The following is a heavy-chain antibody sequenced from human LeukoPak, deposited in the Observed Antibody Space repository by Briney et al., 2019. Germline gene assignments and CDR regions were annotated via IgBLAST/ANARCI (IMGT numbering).Heavy chain of an antibody. V-gene: IGHV4-38-2*02. Sequence: TSETLSLTCTVSGYSISSGYYWGWIRQPPGKGLEWIGSIYHSGSTYYNPSLKSRVTISVDTSKNQFTLKVRSVTAADTGVYFCARKGLRPLEWLSEYFFDYWGQGTLVSVAS. J-gene: IGHJ4*02. CDR3: ARKGLRPLEWLSEYFFDY. CDR1: GYSISSGYY. CDR2: IYHSGST. D-gene: IGHD3-3*01.